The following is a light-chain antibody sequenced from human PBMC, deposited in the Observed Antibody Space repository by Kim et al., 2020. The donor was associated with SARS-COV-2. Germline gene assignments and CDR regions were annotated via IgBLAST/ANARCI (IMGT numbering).Light chain of an antibody. V-gene: IGKV3-20*01. CDR1: QSVSDSN. CDR2: GAS. CDR3: QQYGYSPWT. Sequence: LSPGVRATLSCRASQSVSDSNLAWYQQKPGRAPRLLIYGASTRATGIPDRFGGSGSGTEFTLTISRLEPEDFAMYYCQQYGYSPWTFGQGTKV. J-gene: IGKJ1*01.